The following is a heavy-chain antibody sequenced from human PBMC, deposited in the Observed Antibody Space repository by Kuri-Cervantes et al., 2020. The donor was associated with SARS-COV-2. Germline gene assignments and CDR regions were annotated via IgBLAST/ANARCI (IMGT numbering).Heavy chain of an antibody. J-gene: IGHJ4*02. V-gene: IGHV4-39*01. Sequence: SQTLSLTCGVSGASISGSPHYWDWLRQTPGKGLEWIGNIYYSGNTYYNPSLESRVAIFLDTSKNQFSLKLSSVTAADTAVYYCARQDTYYYDSSGPFDYWGQGTLVTVSS. CDR3: ARQDTYYYDSSGPFDY. CDR1: GASISGSPHY. CDR2: IYYSGNT. D-gene: IGHD3-22*01.